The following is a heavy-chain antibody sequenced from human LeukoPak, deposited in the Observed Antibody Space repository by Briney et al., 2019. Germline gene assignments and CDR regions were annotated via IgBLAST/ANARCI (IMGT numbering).Heavy chain of an antibody. Sequence: GGSLRLSCAASGFTFSHYWMHWVRQAPGKGLVWVSRIYNDGSSTSYADSVKGRFTISRDNAKSTLYLQMNSLRAEDTALYYCAKAPRGEGYFDYWGQGTLVTVSS. V-gene: IGHV3-74*01. D-gene: IGHD3-10*01. CDR2: IYNDGSST. CDR3: AKAPRGEGYFDY. CDR1: GFTFSHYW. J-gene: IGHJ4*02.